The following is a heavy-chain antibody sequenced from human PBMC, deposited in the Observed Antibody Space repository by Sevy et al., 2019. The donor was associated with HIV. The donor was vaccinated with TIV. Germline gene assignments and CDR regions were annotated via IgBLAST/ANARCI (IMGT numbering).Heavy chain of an antibody. CDR3: ATPRDSGWYEGTGGYFDL. CDR1: GGSISSSSYF. V-gene: IGHV4-39*01. D-gene: IGHD6-19*01. CDR2: FYSTGST. Sequence: SETLSLTCTVSGGSISSSSYFWGWIRQPPGKGLEWIGRFYSTGSTSYNPSLRSRVTVSADTSKNQFSLRLTSVIATDTAVYYCATPRDSGWYEGTGGYFDLWGRGTLVTVSS. J-gene: IGHJ2*01.